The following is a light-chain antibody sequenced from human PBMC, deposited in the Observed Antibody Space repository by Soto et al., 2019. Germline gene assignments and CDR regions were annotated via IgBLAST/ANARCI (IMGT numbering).Light chain of an antibody. CDR3: QQFNSYLRT. CDR1: QGISSA. V-gene: IGKV1-13*02. Sequence: AIQLTQSPSSLSASVGDRVTITCRASQGISSALAWYQQKPGKPPKLLIYDASRLESGVTSRFSGSGSGTDFTLTISSLQPEDFATYYCQQFNSYLRTFGQGTKVEIK. CDR2: DAS. J-gene: IGKJ1*01.